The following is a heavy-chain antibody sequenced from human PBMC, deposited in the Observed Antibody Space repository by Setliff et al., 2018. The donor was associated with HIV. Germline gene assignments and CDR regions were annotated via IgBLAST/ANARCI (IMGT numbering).Heavy chain of an antibody. CDR2: ISSSSSSI. CDR3: ARASNSFDI. J-gene: IGHJ3*02. Sequence: PGESLKISCAASGFTFSTYSMDWVRQAPGKGLEWVSYISSSSSSIYYADSVKGRFTISRDNAKNSLYLQMNSLRVEDTAVYYCARASNSFDIWGQGTMVTVSS. V-gene: IGHV3-48*01. CDR1: GFTFSTYS.